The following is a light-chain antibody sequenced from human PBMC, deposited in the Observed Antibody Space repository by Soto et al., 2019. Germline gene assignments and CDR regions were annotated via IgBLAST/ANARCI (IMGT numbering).Light chain of an antibody. CDR3: QSYDSSLVV. CDR1: NSNIGAGYD. J-gene: IGLJ3*02. V-gene: IGLV1-40*01. Sequence: QSVLTQPPSVSGAPGQRVTISCTGSNSNIGAGYDVHWYQQAPGTAPKLLIYGNSNRPSGVPDRFSGSKSGTSASLAITGLQAEDEADYYCQSYDSSLVVFGGGTQLTVL. CDR2: GNS.